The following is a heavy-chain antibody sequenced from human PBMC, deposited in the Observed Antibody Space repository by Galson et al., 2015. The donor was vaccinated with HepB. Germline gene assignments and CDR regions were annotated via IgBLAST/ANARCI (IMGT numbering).Heavy chain of an antibody. D-gene: IGHD4-17*01. V-gene: IGHV3-30*18. Sequence: SLRLSCEASGFTFSSYGMHWVRQAPGRGLEWVAVISYDGSNKYYADSVKGRFTISRDNSKNTLYLQMNSLRAEDTAVYYCANPPTDDYGDYGPFEYWGRGTLFTVSS. CDR2: ISYDGSNK. CDR1: GFTFSSYG. CDR3: ANPPTDDYGDYGPFEY. J-gene: IGHJ4*02.